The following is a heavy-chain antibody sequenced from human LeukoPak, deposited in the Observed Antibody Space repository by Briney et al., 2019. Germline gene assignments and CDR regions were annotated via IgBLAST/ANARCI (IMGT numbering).Heavy chain of an antibody. CDR1: GFTFSSYS. CDR3: ARESPTTVVTSTPDY. V-gene: IGHV3-21*01. CDR2: ISSSSSYI. J-gene: IGHJ4*02. Sequence: PGGSLRLSCAASGFTFSSYSMNWVRQAPGKGLEWVSSISSSSSYIYYADSVKGRFTISRDNAKNSLYLQMNSLRAEDTAVYYCARESPTTVVTSTPDYWGQGTLVTVSS. D-gene: IGHD4-23*01.